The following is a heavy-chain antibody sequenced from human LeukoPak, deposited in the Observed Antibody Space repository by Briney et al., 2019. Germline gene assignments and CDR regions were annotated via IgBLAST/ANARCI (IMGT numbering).Heavy chain of an antibody. V-gene: IGHV5-51*01. J-gene: IGHJ6*02. CDR2: IFPHDSDI. CDR1: GYSFLDYW. D-gene: IGHD2-2*02. Sequence: GESLKISCNGSGYSFLDYWIGWVRQMPGKGPELMGLIFPHDSDIKYSPSFQGQVTISVDKSISSAHVQWGSLKASDTAMYYCARFGIRGWISNTKCYTSFFYYGMDVWGQGTTVTVSS. CDR3: ARFGIRGWISNTKCYTSFFYYGMDV.